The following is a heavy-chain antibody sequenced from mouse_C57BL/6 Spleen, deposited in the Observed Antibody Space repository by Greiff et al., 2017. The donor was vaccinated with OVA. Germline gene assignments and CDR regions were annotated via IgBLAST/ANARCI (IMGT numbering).Heavy chain of an antibody. D-gene: IGHD1-1*01. J-gene: IGHJ2*01. CDR3: ARETQITTVEVGYFDY. Sequence: QVQLKQSGAELARPGASVKLSCKASGYTFTSYGISWVKQRTGQGLEWIGEIYPRSGNTYYNEKFKGKATLTADKSSSTAYMELRILTSEDSAVYFCARETQITTVEVGYFDYWGQGTTLTVSS. CDR1: GYTFTSYG. V-gene: IGHV1-81*01. CDR2: IYPRSGNT.